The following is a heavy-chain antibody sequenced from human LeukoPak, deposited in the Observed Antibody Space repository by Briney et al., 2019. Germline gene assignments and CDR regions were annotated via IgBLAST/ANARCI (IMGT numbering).Heavy chain of an antibody. CDR2: IYTSGSI. CDR3: ARDDDCSGGSCHHYFDY. D-gene: IGHD2-15*01. V-gene: IGHV4-4*07. J-gene: IGHJ4*02. Sequence: SETLSLTCTVSGGSISRYYWSWIRQPAGKGLEWIGRIYTSGSINYNPSLKSRVTMSVDTSKNQFSLKLSSVTAADTAVYYCARDDDCSGGSCHHYFDYWGQGTLVTVSS. CDR1: GGSISRYY.